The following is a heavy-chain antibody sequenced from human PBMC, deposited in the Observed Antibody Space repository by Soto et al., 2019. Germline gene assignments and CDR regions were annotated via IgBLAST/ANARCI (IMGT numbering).Heavy chain of an antibody. D-gene: IGHD2-8*01. CDR3: TTDLFPYGPFDY. J-gene: IGHJ4*02. Sequence: GGSLRLSCAASGFTFSSYSMNWVRQAPGKGLEWVSYISSSSSTIYYAAPVKGRFTISRDDSKNTLYLQMNSLKTEDTAVYYCTTDLFPYGPFDYWGQGTLVTVSS. CDR2: ISSSSSTI. V-gene: IGHV3-48*01. CDR1: GFTFSSYS.